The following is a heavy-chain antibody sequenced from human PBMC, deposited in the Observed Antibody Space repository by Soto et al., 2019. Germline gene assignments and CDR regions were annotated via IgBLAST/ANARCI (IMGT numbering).Heavy chain of an antibody. Sequence: GGSLRLSCAASGFTFNSYAMSWVRQAPGKGLEWVSTISGSGSSTYYADSVRGRFTISRDNSKNTLYLQMNSLRAEDTAVYYCARLGSGYYVDYWGQGTLVTVSS. V-gene: IGHV3-23*01. D-gene: IGHD3-22*01. CDR3: ARLGSGYYVDY. CDR2: ISGSGSST. CDR1: GFTFNSYA. J-gene: IGHJ4*02.